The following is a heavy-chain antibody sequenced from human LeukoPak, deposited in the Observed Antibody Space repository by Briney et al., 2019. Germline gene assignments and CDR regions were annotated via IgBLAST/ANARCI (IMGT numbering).Heavy chain of an antibody. D-gene: IGHD1-14*01. CDR3: ARLIPEPTPTHFDQ. V-gene: IGHV4-39*01. Sequence: PSETLSLTCTVSGGSINDRSSRWGWIRQPPGKGLEWIGNIQYNGHTDYRPSLRRRVTISLDTPRNQFSLKLTSVTATDTAVYYCARLIPEPTPTHFDQWGQGTLVTVSS. CDR1: GGSINDRSSR. CDR2: IQYNGHT. J-gene: IGHJ4*02.